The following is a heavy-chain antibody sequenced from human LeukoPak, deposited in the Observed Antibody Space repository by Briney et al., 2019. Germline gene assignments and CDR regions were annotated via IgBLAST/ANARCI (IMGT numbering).Heavy chain of an antibody. Sequence: SVKVSCKPSRDTGTFRSLAINWLGQAPRRGVEWVGWIFPIFAAANYAQNFQRRHTIHAAESTSTVYMELNSLSYDDIAMHFCAKTPGRGVNISGETLTPGPNWFDPWGQGTLVTVSS. V-gene: IGHV1-69*13. CDR1: RDTGTFRSLA. J-gene: IGHJ5*02. CDR2: IFPIFAAA. CDR3: AKTPGRGVNISGETLTPGPNWFDP. D-gene: IGHD3-10*01.